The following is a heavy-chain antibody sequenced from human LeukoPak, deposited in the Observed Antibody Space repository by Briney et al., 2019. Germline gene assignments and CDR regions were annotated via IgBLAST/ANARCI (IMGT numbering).Heavy chain of an antibody. J-gene: IGHJ4*02. CDR2: IKQDGSEK. CDR3: ARGKATITWYYFVY. CDR1: GFTFSSYW. Sequence: GGSLRLSCAASGFTFSSYWMSWVRQAPGKGLEWVANIKQDGSEKYYVDSVKGRFTISRDNAKNSLYLQMNSLRAEDTAVYYCARGKATITWYYFVYWGQGTLVTVSS. V-gene: IGHV3-7*01. D-gene: IGHD5-12*01.